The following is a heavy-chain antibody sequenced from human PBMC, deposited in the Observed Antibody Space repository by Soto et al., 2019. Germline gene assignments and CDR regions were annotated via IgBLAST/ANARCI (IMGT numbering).Heavy chain of an antibody. V-gene: IGHV3-30-3*01. J-gene: IGHJ5*02. D-gene: IGHD2-21*01. Sequence: GGSLRLSCAASGFTFSSYAMHWVRQAPGKGLEWVAVISYDGSNKYYNPSLRSRVTISIDTSKNQLSLNLRSVSAADTAVYYCARGRGEFDAWGQGTPVTVSS. CDR3: ARGRGEFDA. CDR1: GFTFSSYA. CDR2: ISYDGSNK.